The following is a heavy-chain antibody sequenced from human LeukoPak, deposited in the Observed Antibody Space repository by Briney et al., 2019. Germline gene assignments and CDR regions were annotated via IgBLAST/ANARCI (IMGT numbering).Heavy chain of an antibody. V-gene: IGHV3-53*05. CDR3: ARGTVAGTNYYYYGMDV. CDR1: GFTVSSNY. Sequence: PGGSLRLSCAASGFTVSSNYMSWVRQAPGKGLEWVSVIYSGGSTYYADSVKGRFTISRDNSKNTLYLQMNSLRAEDTAVYYCARGTVAGTNYYYYGMDVWGQGTTVTVSS. CDR2: IYSGGST. D-gene: IGHD6-19*01. J-gene: IGHJ6*02.